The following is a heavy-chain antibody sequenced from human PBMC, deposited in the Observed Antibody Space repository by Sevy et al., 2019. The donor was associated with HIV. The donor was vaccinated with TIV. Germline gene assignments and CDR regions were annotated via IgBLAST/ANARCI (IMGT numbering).Heavy chain of an antibody. CDR3: ARERGISFIVGATTGAFDI. CDR1: GFTFSSNW. D-gene: IGHD1-26*01. V-gene: IGHV3-7*01. Sequence: GGSLRLSCAASGFTFSSNWMSWVRQAPGKGLEWVANIKQDGSEIYYVDSVMGRFTISRDNAKNSLYLQMSSLRAEDTAVYYCARERGISFIVGATTGAFDIWGQGTMVTVSS. J-gene: IGHJ3*02. CDR2: IKQDGSEI.